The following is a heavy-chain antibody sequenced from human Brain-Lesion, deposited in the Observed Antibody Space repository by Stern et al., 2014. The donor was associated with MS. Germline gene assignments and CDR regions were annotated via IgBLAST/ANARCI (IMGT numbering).Heavy chain of an antibody. V-gene: IGHV4-39*01. J-gene: IGHJ5*02. D-gene: IGHD2-15*01. Sequence: VQLEESGPGLVKPLETLSLTCTVAGGSVSSTSYAWAWIRQPPGKGLEWIGTIYYSGNTYYSPSLQSRLTISLDTSKNQFSLHLRSVTAADTAVYYCAGEEDIRYCSGGSCTGNWFDPWGQGTLVTVSS. CDR2: IYYSGNT. CDR1: GGSVSSTSYA. CDR3: AGEEDIRYCSGGSCTGNWFDP.